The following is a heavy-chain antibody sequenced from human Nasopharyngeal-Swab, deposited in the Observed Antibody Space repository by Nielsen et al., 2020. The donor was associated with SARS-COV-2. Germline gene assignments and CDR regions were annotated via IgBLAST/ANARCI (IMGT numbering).Heavy chain of an antibody. CDR2: ISSSGSTI. J-gene: IGHJ4*02. Sequence: GESLKISCAASGFTFSDYYMSWIRQAPGKGLEWVSYISSSGSTIYYADSVKGRFTISRDNAKNSLYLQMNSLRAEDTAVYYCAREAYCGGDCYFDYWGQGTLVTVSS. CDR3: AREAYCGGDCYFDY. CDR1: GFTFSDYY. V-gene: IGHV3-11*04. D-gene: IGHD2-21*02.